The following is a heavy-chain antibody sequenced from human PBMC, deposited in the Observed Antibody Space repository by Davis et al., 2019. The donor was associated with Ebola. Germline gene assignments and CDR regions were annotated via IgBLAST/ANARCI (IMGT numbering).Heavy chain of an antibody. CDR3: ARDWGRYCSGGSCYSGYYGMDV. J-gene: IGHJ6*02. CDR2: IISSSSYI. V-gene: IGHV3-21*01. D-gene: IGHD2-15*01. CDR1: GFTFSSYS. Sequence: GESLKISCAASGFTFSSYSMNWVRQAPGKGLEWVSSIISSSSYIYYADSVKGRFTISRDNAKNSLYLQMNSLRAEDTAVYYFARDWGRYCSGGSCYSGYYGMDVWGQGTTVTVSS.